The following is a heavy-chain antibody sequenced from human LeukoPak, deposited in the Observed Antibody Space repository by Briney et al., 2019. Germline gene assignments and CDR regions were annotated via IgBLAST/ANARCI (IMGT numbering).Heavy chain of an antibody. J-gene: IGHJ4*02. D-gene: IGHD5-12*01. CDR1: GVTFSSYG. CDR2: ISSDGNDK. Sequence: GGSLRLSRAASGVTFSSYGMHWVRQAPGKGLEWVALISSDGNDKLYGDSVKGRFTISRDDSKSTLYLQMNSLTAEDTAVYYCTTKVIRGNSGDDYDDWGQGTLVTVSS. V-gene: IGHV3-30*03. CDR3: TTKVIRGNSGDDYDD.